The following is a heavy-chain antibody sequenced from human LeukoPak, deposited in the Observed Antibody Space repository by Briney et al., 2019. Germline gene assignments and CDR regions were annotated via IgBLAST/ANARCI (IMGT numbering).Heavy chain of an antibody. Sequence: PGRSLRLSCAASGFTFSDSGMHWVRQAPGKGLEWVSVLYAGGESYYADSVLGRFTISRDNSNNTVFLEMNSLTADDTAVYFCARDSAGNQYSSGNFDLWGQGTLVTVSS. CDR1: GFTFSDSG. D-gene: IGHD3-10*01. V-gene: IGHV3-53*01. CDR3: ARDSAGNQYSSGNFDL. J-gene: IGHJ4*02. CDR2: LYAGGES.